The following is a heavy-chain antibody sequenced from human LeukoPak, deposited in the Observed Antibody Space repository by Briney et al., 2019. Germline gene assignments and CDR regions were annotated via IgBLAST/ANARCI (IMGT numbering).Heavy chain of an antibody. V-gene: IGHV1-69*13. Sequence: SVKVSCRASGGTFSSYAISWVRQAPGQGLEWMGGIIPIFGTANYAQKFQGRVTITADESTSTAYMELSSLRSEDTAVYYCARDLRVDTAMILWGQGTLVTVSS. CDR2: IIPIFGTA. J-gene: IGHJ4*02. D-gene: IGHD5-18*01. CDR1: GGTFSSYA. CDR3: ARDLRVDTAMIL.